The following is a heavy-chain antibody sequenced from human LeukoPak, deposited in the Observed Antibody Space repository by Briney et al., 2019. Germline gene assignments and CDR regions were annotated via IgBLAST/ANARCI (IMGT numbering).Heavy chain of an antibody. CDR1: GFTFSSYW. CDR3: ARAHGSESYYSTFDY. J-gene: IGHJ4*02. V-gene: IGHV3-74*01. CDR2: INSDGSST. Sequence: GGSLRPSCAASGFTFSSYWMHWVRQAPGKGLVWVSRINSDGSSTSYADSVKGRFTISRDNAKNTLSLQMNSLRADDTAVYYCARAHGSESYYSTFDYWGQGTLVTVSS. D-gene: IGHD3-10*01.